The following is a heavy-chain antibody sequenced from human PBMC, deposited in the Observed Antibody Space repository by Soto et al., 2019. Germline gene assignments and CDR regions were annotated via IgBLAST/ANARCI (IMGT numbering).Heavy chain of an antibody. CDR1: GGSFSGYY. V-gene: IGHV4-34*01. D-gene: IGHD3-3*01. CDR3: ASKTIFGVVTTPWFDP. Sequence: SETLSLTCAVYGGSFSGYYWSWIRQPPGKGLEWIGEINHSGSTNYNPSLKSRVTISVDTSKNQFSLKLSSVTAADTAVYYCASKTIFGVVTTPWFDPWGQGTLVTVSS. CDR2: INHSGST. J-gene: IGHJ5*02.